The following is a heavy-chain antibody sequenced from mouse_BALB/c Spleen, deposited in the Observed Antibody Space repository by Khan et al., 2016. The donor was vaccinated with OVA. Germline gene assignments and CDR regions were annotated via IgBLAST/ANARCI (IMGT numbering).Heavy chain of an antibody. CDR1: GYAFSNYL. Sequence: QVQLKESGAELVRPGSSVKISCKASGYAFSNYLMNWVKQGPGQGLEWIGQIYPGDGNTNYNGKFKDKAKLTAAKSSSPASIQLSSLTSEESAVYFWARSGYDYVAYWGQGTLVTVAA. V-gene: IGHV1-80*01. D-gene: IGHD2-14*01. CDR2: IYPGDGNT. CDR3: ARSGYDYVAY. J-gene: IGHJ3*01.